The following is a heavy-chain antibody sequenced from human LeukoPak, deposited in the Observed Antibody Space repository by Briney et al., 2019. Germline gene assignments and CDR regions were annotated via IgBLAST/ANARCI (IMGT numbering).Heavy chain of an antibody. J-gene: IGHJ5*02. V-gene: IGHV4-30-4*01. CDR2: TYYSGRT. D-gene: IGHD3-22*01. CDR3: ARPYYYDSRIDP. CDR1: GVSISSGDYY. Sequence: SETLSLTCTVSGVSISSGDYYWSWIRQPPGKGLEWIGYTYYSGRTYYNPSLKSRVTISVDTSKNQFSLKLSSVTAADTAVYYCARPYYYDSRIDPWGQGTRVTVSS.